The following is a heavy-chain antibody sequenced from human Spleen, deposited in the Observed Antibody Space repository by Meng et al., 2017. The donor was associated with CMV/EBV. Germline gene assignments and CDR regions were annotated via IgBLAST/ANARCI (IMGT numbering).Heavy chain of an antibody. CDR2: ISNSNVYT. CDR3: ARDLYADHYVDS. V-gene: IGHV3-21*01. D-gene: IGHD2-2*01. J-gene: IGHJ4*02. Sequence: CAASGFTFSAYSMNWVRQAPGKGLEWVSSISNSNVYTFYADSVKGRFTISRDNAKNSLYLQMNSLRAGDTAVYYCARDLYADHYVDSWGQGTLVTVSS. CDR1: GFTFSAYS.